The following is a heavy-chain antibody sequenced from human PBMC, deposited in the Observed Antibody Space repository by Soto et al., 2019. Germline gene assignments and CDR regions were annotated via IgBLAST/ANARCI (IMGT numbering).Heavy chain of an antibody. CDR1: GYSFFSHW. D-gene: IGHD3-22*01. CDR3: ARRPWLSGYYDY. Sequence: GESLKISCKGSGYSFFSHWIGWVRQMPGKGLEWVGIIYPADSETRYSPSFQGQVTISVDKSINTAYLQWSSLKATDTAMYYCARRPWLSGYYDYWGQGTLVTVSS. CDR2: IYPADSET. J-gene: IGHJ4*02. V-gene: IGHV5-51*01.